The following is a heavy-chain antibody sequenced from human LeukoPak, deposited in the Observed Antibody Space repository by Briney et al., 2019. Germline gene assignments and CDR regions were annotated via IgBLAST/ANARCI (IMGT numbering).Heavy chain of an antibody. CDR1: GFTFSSYA. V-gene: IGHV3-23*01. D-gene: IGHD4-23*01. Sequence: GGSLRLSCAASGFTFSSYAMSWVRQAPGKGLEWVSAIGSVGGTTYYADSVKGRFTISRDNSKNMLYLQMNSLRAEDTAVYYCAKIRWSPYYFDPWGQGTLVTVSS. CDR2: IGSVGGTT. J-gene: IGHJ4*02. CDR3: AKIRWSPYYFDP.